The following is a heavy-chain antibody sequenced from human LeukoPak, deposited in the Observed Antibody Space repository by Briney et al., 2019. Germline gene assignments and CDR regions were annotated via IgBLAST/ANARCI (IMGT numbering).Heavy chain of an antibody. CDR3: ARVSPSSSSAAEYFQH. CDR1: GGSISSGGYY. Sequence: NPSQTLSLTCTVSGGSISSGGYYWSWIRQHPGKGLEWIGYIYYSGSTYYNPSLKSRVTISVDTSKNQFSLKLSSVTAADTAVYYCARVSPSSSSAAEYFQHWGQGTLVTVSS. CDR2: IYYSGST. V-gene: IGHV4-31*03. D-gene: IGHD6-6*01. J-gene: IGHJ1*01.